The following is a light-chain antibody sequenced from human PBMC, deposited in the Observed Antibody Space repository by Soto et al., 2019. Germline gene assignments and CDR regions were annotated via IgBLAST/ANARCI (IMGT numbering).Light chain of an antibody. Sequence: EIVLTQSPATLSVSPGETATLSCRASHSIISTYLAWFQLKPGLAPRLLIYGSSNRATGIPDRFSGSGSGTDFTLTISSLEPEDFAVYYCQQRSNWQTFGQGTKVEIK. V-gene: IGKV3D-20*02. CDR3: QQRSNWQT. CDR2: GSS. J-gene: IGKJ1*01. CDR1: HSIISTY.